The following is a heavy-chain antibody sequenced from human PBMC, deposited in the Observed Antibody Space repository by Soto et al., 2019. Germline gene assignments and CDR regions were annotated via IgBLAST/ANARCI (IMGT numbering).Heavy chain of an antibody. CDR3: ASTDYGDYVGYYYYYGMDV. CDR2: IIPIFGTA. CDR1: GGTFSSYA. V-gene: IGHV1-69*01. J-gene: IGHJ6*02. D-gene: IGHD4-17*01. Sequence: QVQLVQSRAEVKKPGSSVKVSCKASGGTFSSYAISWVRQAPGQGLEWMGGIIPIFGTANYAQKFQGRVTITADESTSTAYMELSSLRSEDTAVYYCASTDYGDYVGYYYYYGMDVWGQGTTVTVSS.